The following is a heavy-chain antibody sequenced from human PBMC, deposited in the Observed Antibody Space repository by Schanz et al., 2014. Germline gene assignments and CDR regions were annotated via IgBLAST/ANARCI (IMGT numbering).Heavy chain of an antibody. V-gene: IGHV3-30*04. J-gene: IGHJ3*01. CDR3: TRDRGALINHNDALDL. CDR1: GFTFRGHA. D-gene: IGHD3-16*01. CDR2: TSTDRTRT. Sequence: QVQLVESGGGVVQPGTSLRLSCAASGFTFRGHAMHWVRQAPGQGLEKVAVTSTDRTRTYYAASVRGRFTISRDNSKNTVYLQMNSLRSEDTAVYYCTRDRGALINHNDALDLWGQGTMVSVSS.